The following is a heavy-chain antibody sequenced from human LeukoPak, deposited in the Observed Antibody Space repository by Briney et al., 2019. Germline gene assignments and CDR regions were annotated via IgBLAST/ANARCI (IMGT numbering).Heavy chain of an antibody. Sequence: HTGGSLRLSCAASGFTFSSYGMHWVRQAPGRGLEWVAVVSSDGSIDYYADSVRGRFTVSRDNSKNTMYLQVNSLRAEDTAVYYCTREGMGTTFSAWFDPWGQGTLVTVSS. CDR2: VSSDGSID. V-gene: IGHV3-30*03. CDR1: GFTFSSYG. D-gene: IGHD1-7*01. CDR3: TREGMGTTFSAWFDP. J-gene: IGHJ5*02.